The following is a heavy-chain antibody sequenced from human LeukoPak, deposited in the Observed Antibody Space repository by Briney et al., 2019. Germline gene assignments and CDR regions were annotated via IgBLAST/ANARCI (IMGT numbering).Heavy chain of an antibody. CDR2: ISSSSSYI. Sequence: GGSLRLSCAASGFTFSSYSMNWVRQAPGKGLEWVSSISSSSSYIYYADSVKGRFTISRDNAKNSLYLQTNSLRAEDTAVYYCARGGSGSGSGSLYYFDYWGQGTLVTVSS. CDR1: GFTFSSYS. CDR3: ARGGSGSGSGSLYYFDY. V-gene: IGHV3-21*01. J-gene: IGHJ4*02. D-gene: IGHD3-10*01.